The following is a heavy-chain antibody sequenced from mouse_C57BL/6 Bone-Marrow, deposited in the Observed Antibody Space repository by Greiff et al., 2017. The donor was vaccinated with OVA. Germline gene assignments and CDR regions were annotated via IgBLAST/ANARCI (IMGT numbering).Heavy chain of an antibody. CDR2: IHPYDSDT. D-gene: IGHD2-12*01. CDR1: GYTFTNYW. V-gene: IGHV1-74*01. Sequence: QVQLQQPGAELVKPGASVKVSCKASGYTFTNYWMHWVKQRPGQGLEWIGRIHPYDSDTNYNQKFKGKATLTVDKSSSTAYMQLSSRTSEDSSVYYCAIVYSGSFYYCVDYWGQGTSVTVSS. CDR3: AIVYSGSFYYCVDY. J-gene: IGHJ4*01.